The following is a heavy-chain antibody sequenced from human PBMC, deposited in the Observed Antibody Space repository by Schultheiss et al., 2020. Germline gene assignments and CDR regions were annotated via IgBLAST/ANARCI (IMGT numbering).Heavy chain of an antibody. Sequence: SQTLSLTCAVYGGSCSGYYWSWIRQPPGKGLEWIGEINHSGSTNYNPSLKSRVTISVDTSKNQFSLKLSSVTAADTAVYYCARGPIVVVPAAMGTGVNYYYYGMDVWGQGTTVTVAS. J-gene: IGHJ6*02. CDR3: ARGPIVVVPAAMGTGVNYYYYGMDV. V-gene: IGHV4-34*01. D-gene: IGHD2-2*01. CDR2: INHSGST. CDR1: GGSCSGYY.